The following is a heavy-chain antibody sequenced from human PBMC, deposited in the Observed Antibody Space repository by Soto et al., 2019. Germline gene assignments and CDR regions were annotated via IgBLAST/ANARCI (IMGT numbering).Heavy chain of an antibody. D-gene: IGHD3-16*01. CDR3: AKGGIGETGGLDY. Sequence: EVQVLESGGGLVQPGGSLRLSCAASGFTFSTYAMTWVRQTPEKGLEWVSSIGSDAGTYYADSVKGRFTISRDNSKNTVYLDMNFLRAEDTAIYHCAKGGIGETGGLDYWGQGSLVTVSS. J-gene: IGHJ4*02. CDR2: IGSDAGT. V-gene: IGHV3-23*01. CDR1: GFTFSTYA.